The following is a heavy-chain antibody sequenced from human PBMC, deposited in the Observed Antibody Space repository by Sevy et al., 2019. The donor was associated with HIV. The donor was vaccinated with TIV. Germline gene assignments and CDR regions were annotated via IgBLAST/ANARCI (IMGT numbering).Heavy chain of an antibody. D-gene: IGHD2-8*01. V-gene: IGHV3-23*01. CDR2: LSFGCGEI. J-gene: IGHJ4*02. CDR1: GFTFSKYS. CDR3: AREGCTKPHDY. Sequence: GGSLRLSCAASGFTFSKYSMSWVRQPPGKGLEWVSTLSFGCGEITYADSVKGRFTISRDNSKSSVYLQMNNLRPEDTAVYSCAREGCTKPHDYWGQGTLVTVSS.